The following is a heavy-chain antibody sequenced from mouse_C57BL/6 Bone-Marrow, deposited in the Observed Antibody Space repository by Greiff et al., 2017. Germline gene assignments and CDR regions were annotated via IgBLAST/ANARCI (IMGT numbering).Heavy chain of an antibody. CDR1: GFTFSSYG. D-gene: IGHD1-1*01. CDR2: ISSGGSYT. V-gene: IGHV5-6*02. CDR3: AIYDYYGY. J-gene: IGHJ2*01. Sequence: EVKLMESGGDLVKPGGSLKLSCAASGFTFSSYGMYWVRQPPDKRLEWVATISSGGSYTYYPDSVKGRFTISRAHAKNALYLQMSSLKSADTAMYYCAIYDYYGYWGQGTTLTVSS.